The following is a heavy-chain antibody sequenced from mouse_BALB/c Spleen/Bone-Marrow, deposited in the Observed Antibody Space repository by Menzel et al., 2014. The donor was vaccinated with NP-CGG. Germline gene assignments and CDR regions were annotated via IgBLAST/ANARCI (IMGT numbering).Heavy chain of an antibody. CDR2: IYPGDGNT. D-gene: IGHD1-1*02. CDR1: GYVFSSSW. J-gene: IGHJ1*01. Sequence: VHLVESGPELVKSGASVKISCRASGYVFSSSWMNWVKQRPGQGLEWIGRIYPGDGNTNYNGKFKGKATLTADTSSSTAYMQISSLTSVDSAVYFCARRRTFITSVVDYFDVWGAGTTVTVSS. V-gene: IGHV1-82*01. CDR3: ARRRTFITSVVDYFDV.